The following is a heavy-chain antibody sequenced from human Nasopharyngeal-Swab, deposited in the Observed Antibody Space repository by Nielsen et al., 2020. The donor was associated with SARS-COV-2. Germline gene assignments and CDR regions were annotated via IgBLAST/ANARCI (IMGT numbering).Heavy chain of an antibody. V-gene: IGHV3-30*03. CDR1: GFTFSRYA. Sequence: GESLKISCAASGFTFSRYAIHWVRQAPGKGLEWVTFISHDGSKKAYTDSVKGRFTISRDNSKSTLYLQMNSLRAEDTAVYYCARDPRDYYDFWSGYNYYYGMDVWGQGTTVTVSS. D-gene: IGHD3-3*01. CDR2: ISHDGSKK. J-gene: IGHJ6*02. CDR3: ARDPRDYYDFWSGYNYYYGMDV.